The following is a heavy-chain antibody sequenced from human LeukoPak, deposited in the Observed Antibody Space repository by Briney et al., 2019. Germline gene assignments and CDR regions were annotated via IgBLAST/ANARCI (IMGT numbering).Heavy chain of an antibody. V-gene: IGHV4-39*01. J-gene: IGHJ4*02. Sequence: SETLSLTCTVSGGSISSSSYYWGWIRQPPGKGLEWIGSIYYSGSTYYNPSLKSRVTISVDTSKNQFSLKLSSVTAADTAVYYCARQLLRGYFDWFAPHIGAFDYWGQGTLVTVSS. CDR3: ARQLLRGYFDWFAPHIGAFDY. CDR1: GGSISSSSYY. D-gene: IGHD3-9*01. CDR2: IYYSGST.